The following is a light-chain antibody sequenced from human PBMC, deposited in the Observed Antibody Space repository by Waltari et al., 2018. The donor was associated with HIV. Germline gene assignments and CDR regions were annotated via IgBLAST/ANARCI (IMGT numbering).Light chain of an antibody. V-gene: IGLV3-25*03. CDR3: QSADSSGTSVL. Sequence: SYELTQPPSVSVSPGQTARITCSGDALPKQYAFWYRQKPGQAPVFVMYKDTKRPSGIPERFSGSSSGTTVTLTISGVQAEDEADYYCQSADSSGTSVLFGGGTKLTVL. CDR1: ALPKQY. J-gene: IGLJ2*01. CDR2: KDT.